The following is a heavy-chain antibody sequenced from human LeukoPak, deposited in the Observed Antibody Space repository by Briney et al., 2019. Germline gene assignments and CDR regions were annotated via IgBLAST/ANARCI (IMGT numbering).Heavy chain of an antibody. Sequence: PSETLSLTCTVSGGSISSYYWSWIRQPPGKGLEWIGYIYYSGSTNYNPSLKSRVTISVDTSKNQFSLKLSSVTAADTAVYYCARTQKTWYSSSSNFGFDYWGQGTLVTVSS. CDR2: IYYSGST. V-gene: IGHV4-59*08. CDR1: GGSISSYY. D-gene: IGHD6-13*01. J-gene: IGHJ4*02. CDR3: ARTQKTWYSSSSNFGFDY.